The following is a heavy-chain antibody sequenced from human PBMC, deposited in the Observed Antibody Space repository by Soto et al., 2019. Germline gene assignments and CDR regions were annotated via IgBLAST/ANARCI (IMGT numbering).Heavy chain of an antibody. V-gene: IGHV4-39*01. CDR1: GGSISSSSYY. CDR2: IYYSGST. CDR3: ASGIVVAATYYYYGMDV. J-gene: IGHJ6*02. Sequence: SETLSLTCTVSGGSISSSSYYWGWIRQPPGKGLEWIGSIYYSGSTYYNPSLKSRVTISVDTSKNQFSLKLSSVTAADTAVYYCASGIVVAATYYYYGMDVWGQGTTVTVSS. D-gene: IGHD2-15*01.